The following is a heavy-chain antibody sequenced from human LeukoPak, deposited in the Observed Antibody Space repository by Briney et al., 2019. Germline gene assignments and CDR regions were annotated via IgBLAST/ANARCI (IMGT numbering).Heavy chain of an antibody. CDR2: IFYSGST. Sequence: SETLSLTCTVSGASIGSGGYYWSWIRQHPGKGLEWIGCIFYSGSTFYNPSLKSRVTISVGTSKNQFSLKLSSVTAADTAVYYCARALTTTGSDYWGQGTLVTVSS. CDR3: ARALTTTGSDY. J-gene: IGHJ4*02. V-gene: IGHV4-31*03. CDR1: GASIGSGGYY. D-gene: IGHD4-17*01.